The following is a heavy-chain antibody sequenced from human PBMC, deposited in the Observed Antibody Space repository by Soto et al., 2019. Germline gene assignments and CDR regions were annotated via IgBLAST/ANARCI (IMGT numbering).Heavy chain of an antibody. CDR2: INPNSGGT. CDR1: GYTFTGYY. Sequence: ASVKVSCKASGYTFTGYYMHWVRQAPGQGLEWMGWINPNSGGTNYAQKFQGRVTMTRDTSVSTAYMELSRLRSDDTAVYYCARTGPPDCCSTSCYYYYGMDVWGQGTTVTVSS. CDR3: ARTGPPDCCSTSCYYYYGMDV. D-gene: IGHD2-2*01. J-gene: IGHJ6*02. V-gene: IGHV1-2*02.